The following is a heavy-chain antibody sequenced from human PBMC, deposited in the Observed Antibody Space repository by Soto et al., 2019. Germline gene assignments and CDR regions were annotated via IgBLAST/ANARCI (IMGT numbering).Heavy chain of an antibody. CDR3: ARDAGPVTYYFDP. Sequence: ASVKVSCKASGYTFTSYGISWVRQAPGQGLEWMGWISAYNGNTKYAQKLQGRVTMTTDTSTSTAYMELRSLRAGDTALYYCARDAGPVTYYFDPWGQGTLVTVSS. J-gene: IGHJ4*02. CDR2: ISAYNGNT. CDR1: GYTFTSYG. V-gene: IGHV1-18*01. D-gene: IGHD3-22*01.